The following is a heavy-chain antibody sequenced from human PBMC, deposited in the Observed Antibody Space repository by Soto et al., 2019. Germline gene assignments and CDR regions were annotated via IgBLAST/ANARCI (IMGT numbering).Heavy chain of an antibody. D-gene: IGHD2-15*01. Sequence: SGPTLVNPTQTLTLTCTFSGFSLSTSGVGVGWIRQPPGKALEWLALIYWNDDKRYSPSLKSRLTITKDTSKNQVVLTMTNMDPVDTATYYCAHRPTYCSGGSCFDYWGQGTLVTVSS. CDR3: AHRPTYCSGGSCFDY. CDR2: IYWNDDK. J-gene: IGHJ4*02. V-gene: IGHV2-5*01. CDR1: GFSLSTSGVG.